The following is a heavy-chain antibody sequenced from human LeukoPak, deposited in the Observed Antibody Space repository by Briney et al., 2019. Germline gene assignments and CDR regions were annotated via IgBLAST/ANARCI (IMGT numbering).Heavy chain of an antibody. J-gene: IGHJ4*02. CDR3: ARDRGDWLSFFDY. V-gene: IGHV3-74*01. CDR1: GFTFSSYS. Sequence: GGSLRLSCAASGFTFSSYSMNWVRQAPGKGLVWVSRINSDGSSTSYADSVKGRFTISRDNAKNTLYLQMNSLRAEDTAVYYCARDRGDWLSFFDYWGQGILVTVSS. D-gene: IGHD3-9*01. CDR2: INSDGSST.